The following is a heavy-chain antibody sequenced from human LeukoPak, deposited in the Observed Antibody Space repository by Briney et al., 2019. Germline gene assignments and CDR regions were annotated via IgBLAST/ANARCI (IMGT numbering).Heavy chain of an antibody. Sequence: QPGGSLRLSCAASGFTFSSYEMNWVRQAPGKGLEWVSYISSSGNTIYYADSVKGRFTISRDNAKNSLYLQMNSLRAEDTAVYYCARDQPGVLGPYYGMDVWVQGTTVTVSS. CDR3: ARDQPGVLGPYYGMDV. CDR2: ISSSGNTI. J-gene: IGHJ6*02. CDR1: GFTFSSYE. V-gene: IGHV3-48*03. D-gene: IGHD3-3*01.